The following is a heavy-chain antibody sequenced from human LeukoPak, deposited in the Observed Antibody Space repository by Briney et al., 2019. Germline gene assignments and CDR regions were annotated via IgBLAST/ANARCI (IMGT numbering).Heavy chain of an antibody. CDR1: GGSISSSSYY. Sequence: KSSETLSLTCTVSGGSISSSSYYWGWIRQTPGKGLEWIGSIYYSGSTFCSPSLKSRVTISVDTSKNQFSLKLSSVTAADTAVYYCARISGSGSDYWGQGTLVTVSS. V-gene: IGHV4-39*01. D-gene: IGHD6-25*01. J-gene: IGHJ4*02. CDR2: IYYSGST. CDR3: ARISGSGSDY.